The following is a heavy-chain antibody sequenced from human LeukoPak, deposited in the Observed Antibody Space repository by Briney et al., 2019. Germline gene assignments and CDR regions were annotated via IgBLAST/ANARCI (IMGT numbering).Heavy chain of an antibody. Sequence: GSLRLSCAASGFSVSSNYMSWVRQAPGKGLEWIGEINYGGSTKYTPSLEGRGTILIDTSKNQFSLKLTSVTAADTAVYYCARGFPPGSGSRGSHAFDVWGQGTMVTVSS. J-gene: IGHJ3*01. CDR3: ARGFPPGSGSRGSHAFDV. V-gene: IGHV4-34*01. D-gene: IGHD6-19*01. CDR1: GFSVSSNY. CDR2: INYGGST.